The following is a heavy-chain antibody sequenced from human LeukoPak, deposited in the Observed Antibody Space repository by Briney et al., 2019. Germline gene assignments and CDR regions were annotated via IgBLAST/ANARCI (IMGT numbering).Heavy chain of an antibody. CDR1: GFTFSSYA. D-gene: IGHD3-22*01. CDR2: ISGRGGTT. Sequence: GGSLRLSCAASGFTFSSYAMSWVRQAPGKGLEWVSVISGRGGTTHYAASVKGRFTISRDNSKNTLSLQMNSLRAEDTAVYYCARDYYDSSGYYGVDYWGQGTLVTVSS. J-gene: IGHJ4*02. V-gene: IGHV3-23*01. CDR3: ARDYYDSSGYYGVDY.